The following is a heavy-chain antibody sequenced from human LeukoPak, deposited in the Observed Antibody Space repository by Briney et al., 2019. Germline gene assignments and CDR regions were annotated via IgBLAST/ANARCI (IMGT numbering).Heavy chain of an antibody. CDR2: VYYSGST. Sequence: SETLSLTCVVSGGSVSGYYWGWIRQPPGKGLEWIGYVYYSGSTNYNPSFKSRITTSVDTSRNQFSLQLSSVTAADTAVYYCARIHRYCSGGACYVLDNWGQGTLVAVSS. CDR3: ARIHRYCSGGACYVLDN. CDR1: GGSVSGYY. D-gene: IGHD2-15*01. J-gene: IGHJ4*02. V-gene: IGHV4-59*02.